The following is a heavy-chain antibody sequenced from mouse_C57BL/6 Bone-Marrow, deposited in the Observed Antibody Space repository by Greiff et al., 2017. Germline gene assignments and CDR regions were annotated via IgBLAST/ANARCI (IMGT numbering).Heavy chain of an antibody. CDR1: GYTFTNYW. D-gene: IGHD2-4*01. J-gene: IGHJ1*03. Sequence: QVHVKQSGAELVRPGTSVKMSCKASGYTFTNYWIGWAKQRPGHGLEWIGDIYPGGGYTNYNEKFKGKATLTADKSSSTAYMQFSSLTSEDSAIYYCARRGLRRDFDVWGTGTTVTVSS. CDR2: IYPGGGYT. V-gene: IGHV1-63*01. CDR3: ARRGLRRDFDV.